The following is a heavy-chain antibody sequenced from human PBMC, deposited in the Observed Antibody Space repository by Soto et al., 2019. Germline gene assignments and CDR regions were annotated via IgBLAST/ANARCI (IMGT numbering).Heavy chain of an antibody. CDR3: ARDRSYGDWPYGMDV. CDR2: IIPIFGTA. J-gene: IGHJ6*02. V-gene: IGHV1-69*13. Sequence: SVKVSCKASGGTFSSYAISWVRQAPGQGLEWMGGIIPIFGTANYAQKFQGRVTITADESTSTAYMELSSLRSEDTAVYYCARDRSYGDWPYGMDVWGQGNPGHRLL. CDR1: GGTFSSYA. D-gene: IGHD4-17*01.